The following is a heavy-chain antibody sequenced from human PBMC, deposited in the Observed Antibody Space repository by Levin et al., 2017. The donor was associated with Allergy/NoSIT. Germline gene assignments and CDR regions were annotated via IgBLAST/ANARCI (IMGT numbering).Heavy chain of an antibody. CDR3: AKETYSSSLEGLFDY. D-gene: IGHD6-6*01. CDR1: GFTFSSYA. V-gene: IGHV3-23*01. J-gene: IGHJ4*02. Sequence: GESLKISCAASGFTFSSYAMSWVRQAPGKGLEWVSAISGSGGSTYYADSVKGRFTISRDNSKNTLYLQMNSLRAEDTAVYYCAKETYSSSLEGLFDYWGQGTLVTVSS. CDR2: ISGSGGST.